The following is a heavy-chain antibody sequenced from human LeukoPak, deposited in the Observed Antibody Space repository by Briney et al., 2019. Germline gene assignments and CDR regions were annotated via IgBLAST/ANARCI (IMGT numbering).Heavy chain of an antibody. CDR1: GGSFSGYY. D-gene: IGHD3-22*01. Sequence: SETLSLTCAVYGGSFSGYYWSWIRQPPGKGLEWIGEINHSGSTNYNPSLKSRVTISVDTSKNQFSLRLSSVTAADTAVYYYARASYSYDISGWVPFDYWGQGTLVTVSS. J-gene: IGHJ4*02. CDR2: INHSGST. V-gene: IGHV4-34*01. CDR3: ARASYSYDISGWVPFDY.